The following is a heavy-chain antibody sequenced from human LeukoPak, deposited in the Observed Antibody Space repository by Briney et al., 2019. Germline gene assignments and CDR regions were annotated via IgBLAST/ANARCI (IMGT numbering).Heavy chain of an antibody. J-gene: IGHJ4*02. D-gene: IGHD3-16*01. CDR2: ISYDGSNK. CDR1: GFTFSSYG. CDR3: AKKGEDFDY. V-gene: IGHV3-30*18. Sequence: GRSLRLSCAASGFTFSSYGMHWVRQAPGKGLEWVAVISYDGSNKYYADSVKGRFTISRDNSKNTLYLQMNSLRAEDTAVYYCAKKGEDFDYWGQGTLVTVSS.